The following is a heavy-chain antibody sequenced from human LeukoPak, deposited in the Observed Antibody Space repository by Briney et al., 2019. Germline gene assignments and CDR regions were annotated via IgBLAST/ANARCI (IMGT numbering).Heavy chain of an antibody. CDR2: IYYSGST. Sequence: PSETLSLTCTVSGGSISSSSYYWGWIRQPPGKGLEWIGSIYYSGSTYYNPSLKSRVTISVDTPKNQFSLKLSSVTAADTAVYYCARHLRDFWSGYYPTSIDYWGQGTLVTVSS. CDR1: GGSISSSSYY. J-gene: IGHJ4*02. D-gene: IGHD3-3*01. V-gene: IGHV4-39*01. CDR3: ARHLRDFWSGYYPTSIDY.